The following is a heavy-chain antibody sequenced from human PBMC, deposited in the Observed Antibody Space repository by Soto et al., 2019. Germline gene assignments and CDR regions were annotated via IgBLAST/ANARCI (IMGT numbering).Heavy chain of an antibody. V-gene: IGHV4-61*08. Sequence: PSDSLSLTCTVSGDSFKIAGYSGSWIRQPPGKGLEWIGYVYHTGRTSYNPSLKSRVSISMDTSKNQFSLNLDSVTAADTAVYFCARDFAYFDSWGQGTLVTVSS. J-gene: IGHJ4*02. CDR1: GDSFKIAGYS. D-gene: IGHD3-3*01. CDR3: ARDFAYFDS. CDR2: VYHTGRT.